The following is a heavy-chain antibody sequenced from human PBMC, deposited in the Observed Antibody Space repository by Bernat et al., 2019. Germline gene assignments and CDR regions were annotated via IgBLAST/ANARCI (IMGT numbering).Heavy chain of an antibody. CDR2: ISGSGGST. Sequence: EVQLLESGGGLVQPGGSLRLSCAASGCTFSRYAMSWVRQAPGKGLEWVSAISGSGGSTYYADSVKGRFTISRDNSKNTLYLQMNSLRAEDTAVYYCVAAAGIGFDYWGQGTLVTVSS. V-gene: IGHV3-23*01. J-gene: IGHJ4*02. CDR1: GCTFSRYA. CDR3: VAAAGIGFDY. D-gene: IGHD6-13*01.